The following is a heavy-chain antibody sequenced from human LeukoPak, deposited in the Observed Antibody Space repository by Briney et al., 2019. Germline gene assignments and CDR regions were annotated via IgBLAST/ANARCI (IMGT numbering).Heavy chain of an antibody. CDR2: IYYSGST. J-gene: IGHJ4*02. CDR1: GGSISSYY. V-gene: IGHV4-59*12. Sequence: SETLSLTCTVSGGSISSYYWSWIRQPPGKGLEWIGYIYYSGSTYYNPSLKSRVTISVDTSKNQFSLKLSSVTAADTAVYYCARDVGHYYGSGSHFDYWGQGTLVTVSS. D-gene: IGHD3-10*01. CDR3: ARDVGHYYGSGSHFDY.